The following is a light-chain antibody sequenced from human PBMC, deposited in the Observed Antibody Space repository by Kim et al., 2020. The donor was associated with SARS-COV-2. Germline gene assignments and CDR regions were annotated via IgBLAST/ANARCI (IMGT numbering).Light chain of an antibody. CDR3: QQRSDWAIT. J-gene: IGKJ5*01. CDR2: DAS. CDR1: HSVNRC. V-gene: IGKV3-11*01. Sequence: EIVLTQSPGTLSLSPGQRATLSCRASHSVNRCLSWFQQKPGQAPRLLIYDASNRAAGIPARFSGSGSGTDFTLTISTLEPEDFGVYYCQQRSDWAITFGQGTRLEIK.